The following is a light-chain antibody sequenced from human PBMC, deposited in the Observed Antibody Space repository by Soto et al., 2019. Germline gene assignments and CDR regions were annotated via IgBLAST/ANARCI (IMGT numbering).Light chain of an antibody. CDR3: PQRSDWPLL. Sequence: EIVLTQSPATLSLSPGERATLSCRASQSVSSHLTWYQHIPGQAPRLLIYDASTRANGIPARFSGSGSGTDFTLTISSLEPEDSAVYYCPQRSDWPLLFGGGTRVEIK. V-gene: IGKV3-11*01. CDR2: DAS. J-gene: IGKJ4*01. CDR1: QSVSSH.